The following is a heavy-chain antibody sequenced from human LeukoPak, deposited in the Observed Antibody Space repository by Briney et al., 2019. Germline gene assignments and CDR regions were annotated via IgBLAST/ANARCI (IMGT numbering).Heavy chain of an antibody. V-gene: IGHV3-7*01. Sequence: GGSLRLSCAASGFTFHSYWLSWVRQAPEKGPECVDNISQDGSDKQFVDSVKGRFTISRDNAKNSLYLQMNSLSAEDTAVDSCARHSRGSPIDDWGQGALVTVSA. CDR1: GFTFHSYW. CDR3: ARHSRGSPIDD. D-gene: IGHD2-15*01. J-gene: IGHJ4*02. CDR2: ISQDGSDK.